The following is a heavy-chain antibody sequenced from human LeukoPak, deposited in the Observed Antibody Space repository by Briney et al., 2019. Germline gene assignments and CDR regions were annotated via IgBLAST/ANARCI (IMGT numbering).Heavy chain of an antibody. V-gene: IGHV1-8*01. D-gene: IGHD1-26*01. CDR2: MNPNSGNT. Sequence: ASVKVSCKASRYTFTSYDINGVRQATGQGREWMGWMNPNSGNTGYAQKFQGRVTMTRNTSISTAYMELGSLRSEDTAVYYCARAPEWGKANYYYYMDVWGKGTTVTVSS. CDR1: RYTFTSYD. J-gene: IGHJ6*03. CDR3: ARAPEWGKANYYYYMDV.